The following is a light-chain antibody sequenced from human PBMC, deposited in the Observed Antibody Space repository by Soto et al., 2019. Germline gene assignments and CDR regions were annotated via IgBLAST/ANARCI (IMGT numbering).Light chain of an antibody. J-gene: IGKJ1*01. Sequence: DIQMTQSPSTLSASVGDRVTITCRASQSISSWLAWYQQKPWKAPKILIYEASSLERGVPSRFSASGSETEFSLTISSLQPDDSATYYCQQYEVYPWTFGQGTKVDTK. CDR3: QQYEVYPWT. CDR2: EAS. V-gene: IGKV1-5*01. CDR1: QSISSW.